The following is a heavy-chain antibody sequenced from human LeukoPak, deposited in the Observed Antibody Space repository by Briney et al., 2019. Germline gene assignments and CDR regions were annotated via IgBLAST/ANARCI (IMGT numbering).Heavy chain of an antibody. Sequence: GGSLRLSCAASGFTFSSYGMHWVRQAPGKGLEWVAVISYDGSNKYYADSVKGRFTISRDNSKNTLYLQMNSLRAEDTAVYYCAKPVDTAMVTGYFDYWGQGTLVTVSS. V-gene: IGHV3-30*18. CDR1: GFTFSSYG. J-gene: IGHJ4*02. D-gene: IGHD5-18*01. CDR2: ISYDGSNK. CDR3: AKPVDTAMVTGYFDY.